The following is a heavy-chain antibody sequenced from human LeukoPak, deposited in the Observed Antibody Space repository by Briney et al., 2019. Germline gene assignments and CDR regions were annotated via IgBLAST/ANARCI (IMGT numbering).Heavy chain of an antibody. Sequence: PSETLSLTCTVSGGSISSYYWSWIRQPPGKGLEWIASVYDSRSTYYNPSLKSRLTISVDTSKNQFSLKLTSVTAADTAIYYCARPYHYDSGSRGTAFDIWGQGTMVTVSS. CDR2: VYDSRST. V-gene: IGHV4-59*04. D-gene: IGHD3-10*01. CDR1: GGSISSYY. J-gene: IGHJ3*02. CDR3: ARPYHYDSGSRGTAFDI.